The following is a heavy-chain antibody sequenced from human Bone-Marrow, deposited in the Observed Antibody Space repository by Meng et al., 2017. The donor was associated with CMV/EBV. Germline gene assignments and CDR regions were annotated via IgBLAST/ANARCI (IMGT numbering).Heavy chain of an antibody. CDR2: ISSSSSYI. V-gene: IGHV3-21*01. Sequence: GESLKISFAASGFTFSSYSMNWVRQAPGKGLEWVSSISSSSSYIYYADSVKGRFTISRDNAKNSLYLQMNSLRAEDTAVYYCARVGGIREFDYWGQGTLVTVSS. CDR1: GFTFSSYS. CDR3: ARVGGIREFDY. D-gene: IGHD6-13*01. J-gene: IGHJ4*02.